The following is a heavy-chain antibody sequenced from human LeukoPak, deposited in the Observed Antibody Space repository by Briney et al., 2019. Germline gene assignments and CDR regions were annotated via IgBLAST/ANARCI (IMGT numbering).Heavy chain of an antibody. CDR2: IYTSGST. D-gene: IGHD3-3*01. CDR3: ARSYDFWSGYYGY. J-gene: IGHJ4*02. Sequence: PSETLSLTCTVPGGSISSYYWSWIRQPPGKGLEWIGYIYTSGSTNYNPSLKSRVTISVDTSKNQFSLKLSSVTAADTAVYYCARSYDFWSGYYGYWGQGTLVTVSS. V-gene: IGHV4-4*09. CDR1: GGSISSYY.